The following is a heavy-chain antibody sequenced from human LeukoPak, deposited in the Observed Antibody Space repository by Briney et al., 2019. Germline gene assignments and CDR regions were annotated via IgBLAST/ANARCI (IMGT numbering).Heavy chain of an antibody. J-gene: IGHJ4*02. CDR2: ISNSDNST. CDR3: AKPARVGAVDY. D-gene: IGHD6-13*01. Sequence: GGSLRLSCAASGFSFSIHDMTWVRQAPGKGLEWVSTISNSDNSTYYADSVKGRFTFSRDNSKNTLYLQMNSLRAEDTAIYYCAKPARVGAVDYWGQGTLVTVSS. CDR1: GFSFSIHD. V-gene: IGHV3-23*01.